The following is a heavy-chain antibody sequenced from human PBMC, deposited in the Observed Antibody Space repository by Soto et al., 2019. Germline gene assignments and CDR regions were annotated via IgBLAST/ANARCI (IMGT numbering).Heavy chain of an antibody. Sequence: GGSLRLSCLVSGFTFSNVWMSWVRQAPGKGLEWVGRIKSKTDGGTTNYAAPVKGRFTISRDDSKNTLYLQMNSLKTEDTAVYFCSTAPISLWGQGTLVTVSS. CDR2: IKSKTDGGTT. CDR1: GFTFSNVW. CDR3: STAPISL. V-gene: IGHV3-15*01. J-gene: IGHJ4*02.